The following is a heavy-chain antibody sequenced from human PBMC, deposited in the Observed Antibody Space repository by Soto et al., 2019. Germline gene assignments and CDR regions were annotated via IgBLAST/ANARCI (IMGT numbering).Heavy chain of an antibody. Sequence: QVQLVQSGAEVKKPGASVKVSCKASGYTFTSYYMHWVRQAPGQGLEWMGIINPSGGSTSYAQKFQGRVTMTRDTSTSTVYMELSSLRSEDTAVYYCARVWGVQLERYPAGMDVWGQGTTVTVSS. CDR1: GYTFTSYY. D-gene: IGHD1-1*01. J-gene: IGHJ6*02. CDR3: ARVWGVQLERYPAGMDV. CDR2: INPSGGST. V-gene: IGHV1-46*01.